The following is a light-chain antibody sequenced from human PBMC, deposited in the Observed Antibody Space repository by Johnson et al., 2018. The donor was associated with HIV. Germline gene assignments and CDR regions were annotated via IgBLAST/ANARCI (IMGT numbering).Light chain of an antibody. V-gene: IGLV1-51*01. J-gene: IGLJ1*01. Sequence: QSVLTQPPSVSAAPGQKVTISCSGSSSNIGNNYVSWYQQLPGTAPNLLIYENNKRPSGIPDRFSGSKSGTSATLGITGLQTGDEADYYCETWDSSLSGVFGTGTKVTVL. CDR3: ETWDSSLSGV. CDR1: SSNIGNNY. CDR2: ENN.